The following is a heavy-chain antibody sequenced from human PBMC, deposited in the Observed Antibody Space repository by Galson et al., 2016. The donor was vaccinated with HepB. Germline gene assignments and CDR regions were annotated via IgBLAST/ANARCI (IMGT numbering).Heavy chain of an antibody. D-gene: IGHD6-25*01. J-gene: IGHJ3*02. CDR1: GVTFTGYY. CDR2: LSANSGAT. Sequence: SLKVSCKASGVTFTGYYIHWVRQAPGQGLEWMACLSANSGATNYAQKFQGWVTITRDTSISTAYMELNSLTSDATAIYYCATSTGYRSGWGAFDIWGQGTMVTVSS. V-gene: IGHV1-2*04. CDR3: ATSTGYRSGWGAFDI.